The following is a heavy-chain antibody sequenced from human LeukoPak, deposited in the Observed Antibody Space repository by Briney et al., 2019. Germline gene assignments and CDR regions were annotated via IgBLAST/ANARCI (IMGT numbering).Heavy chain of an antibody. J-gene: IGHJ4*02. CDR3: ASEDGDRGSDY. D-gene: IGHD4-17*01. CDR2: IIPILGIA. V-gene: IGHV1-69*02. Sequence: SVKVSCKASGGAFSSYTISWVRQAPGQGLEWMGRIIPILGIANYAQKFQGRVTITADKSTSTAYMELSSLRSEDTAVYYCASEDGDRGSDYWGQGTLVTVSS. CDR1: GGAFSSYT.